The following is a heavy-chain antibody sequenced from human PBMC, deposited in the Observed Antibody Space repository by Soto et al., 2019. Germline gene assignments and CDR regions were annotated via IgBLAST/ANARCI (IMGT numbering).Heavy chain of an antibody. D-gene: IGHD6-19*01. CDR1: GYTFTKFG. Sequence: ASVKVACKSSGYTFTKFGISWVRQAPGQRLEWMGWINAGNGNTKYSQKFQGRVTITSDTSASTDYMELSSLRSEDTAVYYCARDLGGWTDYWGQGTLVTVSS. CDR2: INAGNGNT. J-gene: IGHJ4*02. V-gene: IGHV1-3*01. CDR3: ARDLGGWTDY.